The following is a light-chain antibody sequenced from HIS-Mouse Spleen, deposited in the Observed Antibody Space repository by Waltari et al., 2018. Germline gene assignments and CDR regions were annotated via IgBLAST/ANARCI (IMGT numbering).Light chain of an antibody. Sequence: NFMLTQPHSVSESPGKPVTNSCTGSSGHIASNYVPWYQQRPGSAPTTVIYEDNQRPSGVPDRFSGSIDSSSNSASLTISGLKTEDEADYYCQSYDSSNWVFGGGTKLTVL. CDR1: SGHIASNY. V-gene: IGLV6-57*02. J-gene: IGLJ3*02. CDR2: EDN. CDR3: QSYDSSNWV.